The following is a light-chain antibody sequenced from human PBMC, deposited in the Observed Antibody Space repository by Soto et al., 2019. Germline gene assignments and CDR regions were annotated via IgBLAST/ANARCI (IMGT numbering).Light chain of an antibody. J-gene: IGLJ1*01. Sequence: QSALTQPASVSGSPGQSITISCIGTSSDVGGHNYVSWYQQYPGKAPKLIISEVSDRPSGISYRFSGSTSGNTASLAISGLQSEDEADYYCAVWDVSLNAYVLGSGTKVTVL. V-gene: IGLV2-14*01. CDR2: EVS. CDR1: SSDVGGHNY. CDR3: AVWDVSLNAYV.